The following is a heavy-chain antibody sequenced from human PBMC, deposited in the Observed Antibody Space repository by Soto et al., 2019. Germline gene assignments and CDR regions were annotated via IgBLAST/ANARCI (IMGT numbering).Heavy chain of an antibody. J-gene: IGHJ4*02. V-gene: IGHV3-23*01. Sequence: EVQLLESGGGLVQPGGSLRLSCAASGFTFSSYAMSWVRQAPGKGLEWVSGISGSGGSTYYADSVKGRFTISRDNSKNTLYLQMNSLRAEDTAVYYCAKGGRCSSTSCQYFDYWGQGTLVTVSS. D-gene: IGHD2-2*01. CDR3: AKGGRCSSTSCQYFDY. CDR1: GFTFSSYA. CDR2: ISGSGGST.